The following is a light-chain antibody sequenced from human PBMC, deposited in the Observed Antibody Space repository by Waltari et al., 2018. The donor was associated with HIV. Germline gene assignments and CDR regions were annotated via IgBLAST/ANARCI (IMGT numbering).Light chain of an antibody. Sequence: DIQMTQFPSSLPASVGDRVTITCRASQTIVRFLNWFQQKPGKAPQLLIHSASNLQSGVPSRFSGGASGTDFTLTISSLQPEDFATYYCQQTYLVPLTFGPGTKVEVK. CDR3: QQTYLVPLT. J-gene: IGKJ3*01. CDR2: SAS. CDR1: QTIVRF. V-gene: IGKV1-39*01.